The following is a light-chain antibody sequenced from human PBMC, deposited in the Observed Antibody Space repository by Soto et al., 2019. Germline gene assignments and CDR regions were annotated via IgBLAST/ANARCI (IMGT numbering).Light chain of an antibody. J-gene: IGLJ2*01. CDR2: DVT. Sequence: QSVLTQPASVSGSPGQSITISCTGTSSDVGGYNYVSWYQQHPGKAPKLMIYDVTNRPSGVSNRFSGSKSGNTASLTISGLQAEDEADYYCSSYTSSSNSVVFGGGTQLTVL. CDR3: SSYTSSSNSVV. V-gene: IGLV2-14*01. CDR1: SSDVGGYNY.